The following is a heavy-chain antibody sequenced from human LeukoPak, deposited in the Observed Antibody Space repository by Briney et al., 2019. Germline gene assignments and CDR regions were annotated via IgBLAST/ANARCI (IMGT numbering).Heavy chain of an antibody. D-gene: IGHD3-22*01. CDR1: GGTFISYA. CDR2: IIPIFGTA. CDR3: ARDYDSSGYYYAFAYY. V-gene: IGHV1-69*13. J-gene: IGHJ4*02. Sequence: SVKVSCKASGGTFISYAISWVRQAPGQGLEWMGGIIPIFGTANYAQKFQGRVTITADESTSTAYMELSSLRSEDTAVYYCARDYDSSGYYYAFAYYWGQGTLVTVSS.